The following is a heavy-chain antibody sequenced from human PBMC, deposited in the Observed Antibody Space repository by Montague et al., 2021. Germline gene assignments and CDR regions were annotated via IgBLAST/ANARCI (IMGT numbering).Heavy chain of an antibody. CDR1: GGSISSSSYY. CDR2: IYYSGST. J-gene: IGHJ6*02. D-gene: IGHD5-12*01. CDR3: ARHPHSGYYYYHYGMDV. V-gene: IGHV4-39*01. Sequence: SETLSLTCTVSGGSISSSSYYWGWIRQPPGKGLEWIGSIYYSGSTYYNPSLKSRVTISVDTSKNQFSLKLSSVTAADTAVYYCARHPHSGYYYYHYGMDVWGQGTTVTVSS.